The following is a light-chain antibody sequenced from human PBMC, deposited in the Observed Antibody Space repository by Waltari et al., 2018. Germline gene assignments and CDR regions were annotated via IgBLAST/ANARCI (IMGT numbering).Light chain of an antibody. CDR2: DVN. Sequence: QSALTQPASVSGSPGQSITISCTGTTSDVGPYNYVSWYQQHPGKVPKLILYDVNNRPSGISDRFSGSKSDITASLTISGLQAEDEADYYCTSYTTSATLVFGGGTKLTVL. J-gene: IGLJ2*01. CDR3: TSYTTSATLV. V-gene: IGLV2-14*03. CDR1: TSDVGPYNY.